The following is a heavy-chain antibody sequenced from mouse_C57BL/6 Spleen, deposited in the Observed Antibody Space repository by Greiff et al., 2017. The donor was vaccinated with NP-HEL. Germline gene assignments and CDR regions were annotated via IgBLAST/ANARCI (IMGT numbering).Heavy chain of an antibody. D-gene: IGHD1-1*01. CDR2: INPNNGGT. CDR3: AIITTVVARTSYYFDY. CDR1: GYTFTDYN. J-gene: IGHJ2*01. V-gene: IGHV1-22*01. Sequence: EVQLQQSGPELVKPGASVQMSCKASGYTFTDYNMHWVKQSHGKSLEWIGYINPNNGGTSYNQKFKGKATLTVNKSSSTAYMELRSLTSEDSAVYYCAIITTVVARTSYYFDYWGQGTTLTVSS.